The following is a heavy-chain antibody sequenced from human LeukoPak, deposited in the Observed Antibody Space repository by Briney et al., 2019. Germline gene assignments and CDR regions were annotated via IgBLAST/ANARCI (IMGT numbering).Heavy chain of an antibody. Sequence: PSETLSLTCTVSGYSISSGYFWGCIRQPPGKGLEWSGSIYHSGSTSYNPSLKSRVTMSVDSSKNQFSLKLSSVTAADTAVYYCARDTGGTYYYGSGTYYSPGWFDPWGQGTLVTVSS. CDR3: ARDTGGTYYYGSGTYYSPGWFDP. CDR1: GYSISSGYF. V-gene: IGHV4-38-2*02. CDR2: IYHSGST. J-gene: IGHJ5*02. D-gene: IGHD3-10*01.